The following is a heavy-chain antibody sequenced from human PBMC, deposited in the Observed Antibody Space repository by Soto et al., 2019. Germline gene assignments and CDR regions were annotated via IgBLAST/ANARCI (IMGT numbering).Heavy chain of an antibody. V-gene: IGHV1-8*01. CDR2: MNPNSGNT. CDR3: ARGYYYDSSGYYYSCAFDI. Sequence: ASVKVSCKASGYTFTSYDINWVRQATGQGLECMGWMNPNSGNTGYAQKFQGRVTMTRXTXXSXXXMXLXXLRSEDTAVYYCARGYYYDSSGYYYSCAFDIWG. J-gene: IGHJ3*02. CDR1: GYTFTSYD. D-gene: IGHD3-22*01.